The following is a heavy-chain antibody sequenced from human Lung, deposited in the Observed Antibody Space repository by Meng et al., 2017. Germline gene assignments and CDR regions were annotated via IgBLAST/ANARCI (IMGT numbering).Heavy chain of an antibody. CDR3: ARGPTTMAHDFDY. CDR2: INHSGST. V-gene: IGHV4-34*01. D-gene: IGHD4-11*01. J-gene: IGHJ4*02. Sequence: QVRLQPWGAGLLKPSGTLPLTCVVAGGSVSDYYWSWIRQPPGKGLEWIGEINHSGSTNYNPSLESRATISVDTSQNNLSLKLSSVTAADSAVYYCARGPTTMAHDFDYWGQGTLVTVSS. CDR1: GGSVSDYY.